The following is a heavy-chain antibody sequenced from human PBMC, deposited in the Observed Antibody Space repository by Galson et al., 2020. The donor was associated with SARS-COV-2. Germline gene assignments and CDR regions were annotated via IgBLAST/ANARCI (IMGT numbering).Heavy chain of an antibody. CDR3: ARPAYCGGDCYVSRHYYYYMDV. D-gene: IGHD2-21*01. CDR1: GFTFTSSA. V-gene: IGHV1-58*01. J-gene: IGHJ6*03. Sequence: SVKVSCKASGFTFTSSAVQWVRQARGQRLEWIGWIVVGSRNTNYAQQFQERVTITRDISTSTAYMELSSLRSEDTAVYYCARPAYCGGDCYVSRHYYYYMDVWGKGTTVTVSS. CDR2: IVVGSRNT.